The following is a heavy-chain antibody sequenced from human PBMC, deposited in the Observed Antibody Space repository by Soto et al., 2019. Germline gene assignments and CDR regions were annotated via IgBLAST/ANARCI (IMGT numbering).Heavy chain of an antibody. CDR3: ARLIGYCSSTSCYFVY. Sequence: QLQLQESGPGLVKPSETLSLTCTVSGGSISSSSYYWGWIRQPPGKGLEWIGSIYYSGNTYYNPSLKRRVTISVDTSKNHCSLKLSSVTAAATAVYYCARLIGYCSSTSCYFVYWGQGTLVTVSS. CDR2: IYYSGNT. J-gene: IGHJ4*02. D-gene: IGHD2-2*01. CDR1: GGSISSSSYY. V-gene: IGHV4-39*02.